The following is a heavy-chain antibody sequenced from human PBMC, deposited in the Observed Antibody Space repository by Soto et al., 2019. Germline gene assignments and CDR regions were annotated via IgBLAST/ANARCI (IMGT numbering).Heavy chain of an antibody. V-gene: IGHV4-39*01. CDR3: ARSHIVPRLLMYPYDY. Sequence: ETLSLTCTVSGGSISSGDYCWTWIRQPPGTGLEWIGEIYHNGSTNYNPSLKSRVTISVDTSKNQFSLKLSSVTAADTAVYYCARSHIVPRLLMYPYDYWGQGTLVTSPQ. J-gene: IGHJ4*02. CDR2: IYHNGST. CDR1: GGSISSGDYC. D-gene: IGHD6-6*01.